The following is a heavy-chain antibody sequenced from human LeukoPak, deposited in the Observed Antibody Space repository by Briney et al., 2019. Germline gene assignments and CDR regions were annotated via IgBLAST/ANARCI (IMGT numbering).Heavy chain of an antibody. CDR3: ARDSGSAYYGVDF. J-gene: IGHJ4*02. Sequence: GGSLRLSCAASGFIFSTYGLHWVRQAPGKGLEWVAVMAYDGSHKYYADSVKGRITISRDNSKNTLYLQMNSLRAEDTAVYYCARDSGSAYYGVDFWGQGTLVTVSS. CDR1: GFIFSTYG. D-gene: IGHD3-3*01. V-gene: IGHV3-30*03. CDR2: MAYDGSHK.